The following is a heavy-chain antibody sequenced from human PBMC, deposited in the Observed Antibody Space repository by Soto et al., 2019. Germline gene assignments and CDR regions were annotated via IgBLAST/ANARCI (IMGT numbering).Heavy chain of an antibody. J-gene: IGHJ4*02. D-gene: IGHD6-13*01. Sequence: GGSLRLSCGASGFTFSSYAMHWVRQAPGKGLEWVAVISYDGSNKYYADSVKGRFTISRDNSKNTLYMQMNSLRAEDTAVYYCAKGATSSWQTFDNWGQGTLVTVSS. CDR2: ISYDGSNK. CDR3: AKGATSSWQTFDN. CDR1: GFTFSSYA. V-gene: IGHV3-30-3*01.